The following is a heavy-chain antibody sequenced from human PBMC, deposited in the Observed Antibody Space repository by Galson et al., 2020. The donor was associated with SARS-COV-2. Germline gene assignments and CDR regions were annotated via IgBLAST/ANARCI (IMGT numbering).Heavy chain of an antibody. CDR1: GYSVSTTNY. D-gene: IGHD2-21*02. V-gene: IGHV4-38-2*01. CDR2: IYPTGRT. J-gene: IGHJ2*01. CDR3: ARQGVNMIVLVTVPGWFFDL. Sequence: SETLSLTCAVSGYSVSTTNYWGWVRLAPGTGLEWIGSIYPTGRTYYNPSLESRVTISVDTSRNQFSLTLASVTAADTAFYYCARQGVNMIVLVTVPGWFFDLWGRGTLVTVSS.